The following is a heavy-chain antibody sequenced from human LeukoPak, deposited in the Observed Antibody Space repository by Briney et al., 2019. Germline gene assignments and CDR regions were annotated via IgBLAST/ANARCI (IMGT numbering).Heavy chain of an antibody. CDR3: AERGYSGYDNQRYYHYGMDV. CDR1: GGSFSGYY. D-gene: IGHD5-12*01. V-gene: IGHV4-34*01. CDR2: INHSGST. J-gene: IGHJ6*04. Sequence: PSETLSLTCAVYGGSFSGYYWSWIRQPPGKGLEWIGEINHSGSTNYNPSLKSRVTISVDTSKNQFSLKLSSVTAADTAVHYCAERGYSGYDNQRYYHYGMDVWGKGTTVTVSS.